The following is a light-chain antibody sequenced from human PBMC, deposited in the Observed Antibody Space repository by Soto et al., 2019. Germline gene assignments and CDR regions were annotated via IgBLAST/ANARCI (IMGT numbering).Light chain of an antibody. CDR3: SLYAGSNNLV. J-gene: IGLJ3*02. V-gene: IGLV2-8*01. CDR2: DVS. Sequence: QSALTQPPSASGSPGQSVTISCTGTSSDVGRYDSVSWYQQHPGKVPTVIIYDVSKRPSGVPDRFSGSKSGNTASLTVSGLQAEDEADYYCSLYAGSNNLVFGGGTKVTVL. CDR1: SSDVGRYDS.